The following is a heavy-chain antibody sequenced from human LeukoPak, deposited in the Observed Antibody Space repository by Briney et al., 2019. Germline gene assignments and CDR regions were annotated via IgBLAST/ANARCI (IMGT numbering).Heavy chain of an antibody. CDR1: GLTFSNAW. CDR3: TTEWYGDYLDY. J-gene: IGHJ4*02. D-gene: IGHD4-17*01. CDR2: IKSKTDGGTT. Sequence: GESLKISCAASGLTFSNAWMSWVRQAPGKGLEWVGHIKSKTDGGTTDYAAPVKGRFTISRDGSKNTLYLQMNSLKTEDTAVYYCTTEWYGDYLDYWGQGTLVTVSS. V-gene: IGHV3-15*01.